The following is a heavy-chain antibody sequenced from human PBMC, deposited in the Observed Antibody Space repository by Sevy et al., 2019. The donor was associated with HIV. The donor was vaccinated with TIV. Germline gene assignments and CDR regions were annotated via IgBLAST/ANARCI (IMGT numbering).Heavy chain of an antibody. CDR2: IWYDGSNK. CDR3: ARDGIVIVPAAVAVTGYFDY. Sequence: GGSLRLSCAASGFSFSNYGMHWVRQAPGKGLEWVAVIWYDGSNKYYSDSVKGRFTISRDNSKNTLYLQMHSLRAEDTAVYYCARDGIVIVPAAVAVTGYFDYWGHGTLVTVSS. CDR1: GFSFSNYG. D-gene: IGHD2-2*01. V-gene: IGHV3-33*01. J-gene: IGHJ4*01.